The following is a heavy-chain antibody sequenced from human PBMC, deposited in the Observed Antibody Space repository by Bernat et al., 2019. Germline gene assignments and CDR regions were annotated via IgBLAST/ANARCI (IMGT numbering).Heavy chain of an antibody. V-gene: IGHV1-2*02. J-gene: IGHJ4*02. D-gene: IGHD2-15*01. CDR3: ARDETEIVVVVAATYFDY. CDR1: GYTFTGYY. Sequence: QVQLVQSGAEVKKPVASVKVSCKASGYTFTGYYMHWVRQAPGQGLEWMGWINPNSGGTNYAQKLQGRVTMTTDTSTSTAYMELRSLRSDDTAVYYCARDETEIVVVVAATYFDYWGQGSLVTVSS. CDR2: INPNSGGT.